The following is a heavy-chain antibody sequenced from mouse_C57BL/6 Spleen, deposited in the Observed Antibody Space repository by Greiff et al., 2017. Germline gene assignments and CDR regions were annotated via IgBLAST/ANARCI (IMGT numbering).Heavy chain of an antibody. CDR1: GYSFTGYY. Sequence: EVQLQQSGPELVKPGASVKISCKASGYSFTGYYMNWVKQSPEKSLEWIGEINPSTGGTTYNQKFKAKATLTVDKSSSTAYMQLKSLTSEDSAVYYCARDVGEMDYWGQGTSVTVSS. CDR3: ARDVGEMDY. CDR2: INPSTGGT. V-gene: IGHV1-42*01. J-gene: IGHJ4*01.